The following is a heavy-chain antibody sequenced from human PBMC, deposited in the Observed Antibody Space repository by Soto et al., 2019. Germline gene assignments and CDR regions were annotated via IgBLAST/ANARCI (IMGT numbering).Heavy chain of an antibody. CDR3: ARGRIVVVTATRDWFDP. V-gene: IGHV1-2*04. D-gene: IGHD2-21*02. CDR2: INPNSGGT. Sequence: QVQLVQSGAEVKKHGASVKVSCKASGYTFTGYYMHWVRQAPGQGLEWMGWINPNSGGTNYAQKFQGWVTMTRDTSISTAYMELSRLRSDDTAVYYCARGRIVVVTATRDWFDPWGQGTLVTVSS. J-gene: IGHJ5*02. CDR1: GYTFTGYY.